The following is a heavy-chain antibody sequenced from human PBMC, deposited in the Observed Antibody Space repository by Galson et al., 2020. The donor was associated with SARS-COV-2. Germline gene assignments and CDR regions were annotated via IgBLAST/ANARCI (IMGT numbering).Heavy chain of an antibody. Sequence: PGGSLRLSCAASGFTFSSYAMSWVRQAPGKGLEWVSAISGSGGSTYYADSVKGRFTISRDNSKNTLYLQMNSLRAEDTAVYYCAKDHAGWLQIDYAFDIWGQGTMVTVSS. CDR1: GFTFSSYA. V-gene: IGHV3-23*01. J-gene: IGHJ3*02. CDR2: ISGSGGST. D-gene: IGHD5-12*01. CDR3: AKDHAGWLQIDYAFDI.